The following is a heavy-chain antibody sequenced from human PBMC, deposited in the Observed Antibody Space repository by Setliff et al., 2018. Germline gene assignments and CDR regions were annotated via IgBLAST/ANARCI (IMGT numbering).Heavy chain of an antibody. Sequence: ASVKVSCKASGYTFTGYGVSWVRQAPGQGLEWVRWISPYNGNTYYAPKFQGRFIMTADTSTTTAYVELRSLRSDDTAIYYCSRLVRFCTTTACQRLSGDDYWGQGTLVTV. CDR3: SRLVRFCTTTACQRLSGDDY. V-gene: IGHV1-18*01. D-gene: IGHD4-17*01. CDR1: GYTFTGYG. CDR2: ISPYNGNT. J-gene: IGHJ4*02.